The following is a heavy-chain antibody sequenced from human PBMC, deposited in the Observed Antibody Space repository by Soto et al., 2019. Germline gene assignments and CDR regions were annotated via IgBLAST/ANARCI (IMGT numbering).Heavy chain of an antibody. CDR3: ARLLLGDSVDNTPDSHDY. Sequence: PEQSLRISCKTSGYSSRSYLIGWVRQMPGKGLEWMGIIYPGDSNTRYSPSFQGQVTISADKSISTAFLQWSSLKAADSAIYYCARLLLGDSVDNTPDSHDYCSRRTLVTGSA. V-gene: IGHV5-51*01. CDR2: IYPGDSNT. CDR1: GYSSRSYL. D-gene: IGHD2-21*02. J-gene: IGHJ4*02.